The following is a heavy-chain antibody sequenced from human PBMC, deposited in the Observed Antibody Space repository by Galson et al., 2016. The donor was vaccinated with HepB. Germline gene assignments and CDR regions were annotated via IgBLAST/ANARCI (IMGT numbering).Heavy chain of an antibody. CDR1: GFSFSDSY. Sequence: LRLSCAASGFSFSDSYMSWIRQAPGKGLEWVSYIINTGNYASYADSVKGRFTISRDNAKQSLYLQMNSLRAEDTAVYYCARDPGPGLQGYFDYWGQGILVTVSS. CDR2: IINTGNYA. D-gene: IGHD4-11*01. J-gene: IGHJ4*02. CDR3: ARDPGPGLQGYFDY. V-gene: IGHV3-11*06.